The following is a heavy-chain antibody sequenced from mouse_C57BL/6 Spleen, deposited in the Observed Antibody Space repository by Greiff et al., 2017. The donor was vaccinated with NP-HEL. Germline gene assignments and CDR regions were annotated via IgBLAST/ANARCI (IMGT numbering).Heavy chain of an antibody. J-gene: IGHJ2*01. Sequence: EVQRVESGEGLVKPGGSLKLSCAASGFTFSSYAMSWVRQTPEKRLEWVAYISSGGDYIYYADTVKGRFTISRDNARNTLYLQMSSLKSEDTAMYYCTRFITTVVADYWGQGTTLTVSS. D-gene: IGHD1-1*01. CDR1: GFTFSSYA. CDR3: TRFITTVVADY. V-gene: IGHV5-9-1*02. CDR2: ISSGGDYI.